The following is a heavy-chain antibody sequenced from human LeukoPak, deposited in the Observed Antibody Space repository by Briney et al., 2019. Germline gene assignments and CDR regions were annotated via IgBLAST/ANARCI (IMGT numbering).Heavy chain of an antibody. Sequence: AGGSLRLSCAASGFTFSRYGMSWVRQAPGKGLEWVSAISGSGGSTYYADSVKGRFTISRDNSKNTLYLQMNSLRAEDTAVYYCAKDYVTNYYDSSGPNWFDPWGQGTLVTVSS. J-gene: IGHJ5*02. CDR3: AKDYVTNYYDSSGPNWFDP. D-gene: IGHD3-22*01. V-gene: IGHV3-23*01. CDR1: GFTFSRYG. CDR2: ISGSGGST.